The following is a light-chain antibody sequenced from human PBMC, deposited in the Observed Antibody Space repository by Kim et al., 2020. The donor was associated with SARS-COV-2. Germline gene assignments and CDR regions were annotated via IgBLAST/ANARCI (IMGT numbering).Light chain of an antibody. CDR2: AAS. CDR1: QSISSY. Sequence: DIQMTQSPSSLSASVGDRVTITCRASQSISSYLNWYQQKPGKAPKLLIYAASSLQSGVPSRFSGIGSGTDFTLPISSLQPEDFASYYCQQSYRTPPLTFGGGTQVDIK. V-gene: IGKV1-39*01. J-gene: IGKJ4*01. CDR3: QQSYRTPPLT.